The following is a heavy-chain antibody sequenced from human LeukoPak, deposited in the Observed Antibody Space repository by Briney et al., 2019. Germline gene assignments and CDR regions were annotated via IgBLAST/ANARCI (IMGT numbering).Heavy chain of an antibody. CDR1: GGSFSGYY. Sequence: SETLSLTCAVYGGSFSGYYWIWIRQPPGKGLEWIGEINRSGSTTYNPSLKSRVTISLDTSKNQFSLKLSSVTAADTAVYYCATLNTDGWYFDNWGQGTLVTVSS. J-gene: IGHJ4*02. CDR3: ATLNTDGWYFDN. V-gene: IGHV4-34*01. CDR2: INRSGST. D-gene: IGHD5-24*01.